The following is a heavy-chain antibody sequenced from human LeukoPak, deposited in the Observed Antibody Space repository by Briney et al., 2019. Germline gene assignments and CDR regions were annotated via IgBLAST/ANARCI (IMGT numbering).Heavy chain of an antibody. J-gene: IGHJ4*02. V-gene: IGHV3-43*02. D-gene: IGHD4-23*01. CDR3: AKAPRQGGNSYYFDY. Sequence: GGSLRLSCAASGFTFDDYAMHWVRQAPGKGLEWVSLISGDGGSTYYADSVKGRFTISRDNSKNSLYLQMNSLRTEDTALYYCAKAPRQGGNSYYFDYWGQGTLVTVSS. CDR1: GFTFDDYA. CDR2: ISGDGGST.